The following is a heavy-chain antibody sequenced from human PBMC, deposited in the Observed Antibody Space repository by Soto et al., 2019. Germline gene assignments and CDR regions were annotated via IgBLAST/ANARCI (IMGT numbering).Heavy chain of an antibody. Sequence: EVQLLESGGGLVQPGGSLRLSCVVSGIDFSNYAMTWVRQAPGKGLEWVAISSTSGRSTYHADSVRGRFTISRDNSKNNLYLQMTNLRAEDTAVYYCAKDGNWLDVFFDLWGQGTPVTVSS. CDR2: SSTSGRST. D-gene: IGHD6-19*01. CDR3: AKDGNWLDVFFDL. V-gene: IGHV3-23*01. CDR1: GIDFSNYA. J-gene: IGHJ4*02.